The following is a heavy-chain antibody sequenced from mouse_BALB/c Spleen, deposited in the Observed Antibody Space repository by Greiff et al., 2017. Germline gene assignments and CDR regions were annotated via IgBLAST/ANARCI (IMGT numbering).Heavy chain of an antibody. J-gene: IGHJ4*01. CDR1: GFTFSSYA. V-gene: IGHV5-9-4*01. D-gene: IGHD2-1*01. CDR3: AREGNSDYYAMDY. Sequence: EVMLVESGGGLVKPGGSLKLSCAASGFTFSSYAMSWVRQSPEKRLEWVAEISSGGSYTYYPDTVTGRFTISRDNAKNTLYLEMSSLRSEDTAMYYCAREGNSDYYAMDYWGQGTSVTVSS. CDR2: ISSGGSYT.